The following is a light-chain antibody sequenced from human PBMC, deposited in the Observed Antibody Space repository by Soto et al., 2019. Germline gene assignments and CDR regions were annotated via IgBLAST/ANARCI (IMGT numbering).Light chain of an antibody. J-gene: IGKJ3*01. V-gene: IGKV3-20*01. CDR2: GAS. CDR3: HQYGYSPFT. Sequence: EIVLTQSPGTLSLSPGERATLSCRASQSVSSSYLAWYQQKPGQAPRLLIYGASTRVTGTPDRFSGSGSGTDFTLTISRLEPEDFAVYYCHQYGYSPFTFGPGPKWISN. CDR1: QSVSSSY.